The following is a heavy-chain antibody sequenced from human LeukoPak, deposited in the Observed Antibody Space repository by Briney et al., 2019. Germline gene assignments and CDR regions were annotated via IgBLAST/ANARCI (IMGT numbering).Heavy chain of an antibody. D-gene: IGHD7-27*01. CDR3: ARAKGGWGMENWFDP. CDR2: IYYSGST. J-gene: IGHJ5*02. V-gene: IGHV4-59*01. Sequence: PSETPSLTCTVSGGSISSYYWSWIRQPPGKGLEWIGYIYYSGSTNYNPSLKSRVTISVDTSKNQFSLKLSSVTAADTAVYYCARAKGGWGMENWFDPWGQGTLVTVSS. CDR1: GGSISSYY.